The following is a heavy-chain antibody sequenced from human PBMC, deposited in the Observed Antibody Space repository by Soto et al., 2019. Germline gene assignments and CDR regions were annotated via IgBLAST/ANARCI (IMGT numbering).Heavy chain of an antibody. D-gene: IGHD1-20*01. CDR2: IIPLLGIT. CDR3: ARDPRSITGTTSSEDFQH. V-gene: IGHV1-69*01. J-gene: IGHJ1*01. CDR1: GGTFSGYA. Sequence: QAQLMQSGAEVKKPGSSVKVSCKASGGTFSGYANNWVRQAPGQGLEWMGGIIPLLGITDYGQKFQGRITIAADESTGTAYMDLRGLRSEDTAVYYCARDPRSITGTTSSEDFQHWGQGTLVSVSS.